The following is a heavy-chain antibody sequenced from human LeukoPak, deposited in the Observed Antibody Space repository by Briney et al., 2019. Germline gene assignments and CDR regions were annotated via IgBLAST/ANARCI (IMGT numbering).Heavy chain of an antibody. Sequence: PSETLSLTCTVSGGSISSGGYYWSWIRQHPEKGLEWIGYIYYSGSTYYNPSLKSRVTISVDTSKNQFSLKLSSVTAADTAVYYCARGGYYYGSGSYYNNWFDPWGQGTLVTVSS. CDR3: ARGGYYYGSGSYYNNWFDP. CDR1: GGSISSGGYY. V-gene: IGHV4-31*03. J-gene: IGHJ5*02. CDR2: IYYSGST. D-gene: IGHD3-10*01.